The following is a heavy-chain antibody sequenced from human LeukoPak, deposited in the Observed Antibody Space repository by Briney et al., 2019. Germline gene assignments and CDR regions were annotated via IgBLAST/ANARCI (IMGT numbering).Heavy chain of an antibody. D-gene: IGHD5-18*01. CDR3: ARDLAYSRLDY. CDR2: ISWNSGTI. CDR1: GFTFDDYA. V-gene: IGHV3-9*01. J-gene: IGHJ4*02. Sequence: AGGSLRLSCAASGFTFDDYAMHWVRQAPGKGLEWVSGISWNSGTIDYTDSVKGRFTISRDNAKNSLFLQMNTLRPEDTAFYYCARDLAYSRLDYWGQGMLVTVSS.